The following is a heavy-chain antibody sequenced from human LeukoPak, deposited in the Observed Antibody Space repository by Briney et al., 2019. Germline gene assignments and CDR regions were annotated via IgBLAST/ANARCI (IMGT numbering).Heavy chain of an antibody. Sequence: GGSLRLSCAASGFTFSSYGMHWVRQAPGKGLEWVAVISYDGSNKYYADSVKGRFTISRDNSKNTLYLQMNSLRAEDTAVYYCAGRGLTIGWYDAFDIWGQGTTVTVSS. CDR3: AGRGLTIGWYDAFDI. CDR1: GFTFSSYG. D-gene: IGHD6-19*01. CDR2: ISYDGSNK. J-gene: IGHJ3*02. V-gene: IGHV3-30*03.